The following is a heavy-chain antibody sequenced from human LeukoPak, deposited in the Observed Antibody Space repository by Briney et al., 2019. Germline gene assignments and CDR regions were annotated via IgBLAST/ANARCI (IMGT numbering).Heavy chain of an antibody. V-gene: IGHV3-73*01. CDR3: TRHSDTYCSRANCYVDNLHGLDV. CDR2: IRSRANSYVT. Sequence: PGGSLRLSCAASGFTFSGSAMHWVRQASGKGLEWVGRIRSRANSYVTAYSAAVTGRFIISRDDSSDTAYLQMKSLTTEDTAVYYCTRHSDTYCSRANCYVDNLHGLDVWGQGTRVTVSS. CDR1: GFTFSGSA. D-gene: IGHD2-2*01. J-gene: IGHJ6*02.